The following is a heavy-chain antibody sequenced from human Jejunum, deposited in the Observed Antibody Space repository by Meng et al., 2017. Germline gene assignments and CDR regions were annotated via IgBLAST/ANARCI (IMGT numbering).Heavy chain of an antibody. Sequence: VQLGVSGGGLVKPGGSLVSSCEASGFTFSEYYMSWIRQAPGKGLEWVSYISDSGTSIIYADSVNGRFTISRDTAKNSLYLQMNSLRAEDTAVYYCARARQRGGYNFWGQGTLVTVSS. CDR2: ISDSGTSI. V-gene: IGHV3-11*01. CDR3: ARARQRGGYNF. J-gene: IGHJ4*02. D-gene: IGHD5-24*01. CDR1: GFTFSEYY.